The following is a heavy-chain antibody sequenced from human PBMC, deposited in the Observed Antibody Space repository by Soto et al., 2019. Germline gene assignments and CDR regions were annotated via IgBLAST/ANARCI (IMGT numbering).Heavy chain of an antibody. Sequence: QVQLVQSGAEVKKPGSSVKVSCKASGGTFSSYTISWVRQAPGQGLEWMGRIIPILGIANYAQKFQGRVTITADKSTSTAYMELSSLRSEDTAVYYCARDISAIQLWLVNWFDPWGQGTLVTVSS. CDR2: IIPILGIA. CDR3: ARDISAIQLWLVNWFDP. D-gene: IGHD5-18*01. V-gene: IGHV1-69*08. CDR1: GGTFSSYT. J-gene: IGHJ5*02.